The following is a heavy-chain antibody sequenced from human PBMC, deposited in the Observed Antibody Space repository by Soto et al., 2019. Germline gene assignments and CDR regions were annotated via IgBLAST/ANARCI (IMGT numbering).Heavy chain of an antibody. J-gene: IGHJ6*03. CDR2: IYYSGST. CDR1: GGSISSYY. Sequence: ASETLSLTCTVSGGSISSYYWSWIRQPPGKGLEWIGYIYYSGSTNYNPSLKSRVTISVDTSKNQFSLKLSSVTAADTAVYYCARSIAAAGLLHPAWNYMDFWGKGTTVTVSS. CDR3: ARSIAAAGLLHPAWNYMDF. V-gene: IGHV4-59*01. D-gene: IGHD6-13*01.